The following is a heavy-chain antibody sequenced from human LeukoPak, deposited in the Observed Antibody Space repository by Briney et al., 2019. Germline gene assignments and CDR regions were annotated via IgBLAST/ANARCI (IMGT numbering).Heavy chain of an antibody. V-gene: IGHV1-46*01. CDR3: ARGPLRRRALYYFDY. CDR1: GYTFTSYY. CDR2: INPSGGST. J-gene: IGHJ4*02. Sequence: ASVKVSSKASGYTFTSYYMHWVRQAPGQGLEWMGIINPSGGSTSYAQKFQGRVTMTRDTSTSTVYMELSSLRSEDTAVYYCARGPLRRRALYYFDYWGQGTLVTVSS.